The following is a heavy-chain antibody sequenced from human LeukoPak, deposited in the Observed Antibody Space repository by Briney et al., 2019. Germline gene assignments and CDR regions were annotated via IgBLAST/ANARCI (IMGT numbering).Heavy chain of an antibody. V-gene: IGHV1-18*01. Sequence: ASVKVSCKASGYTFTSYGISWVRQAPGQGLEWMGWISAYNGNTNYAQKLQGRVTMTTDTSTSTAYMELSSLRPEDTAVYYCATADKWGPLDYWGQGTLVTVSS. D-gene: IGHD1-26*01. CDR1: GYTFTSYG. J-gene: IGHJ4*02. CDR3: ATADKWGPLDY. CDR2: ISAYNGNT.